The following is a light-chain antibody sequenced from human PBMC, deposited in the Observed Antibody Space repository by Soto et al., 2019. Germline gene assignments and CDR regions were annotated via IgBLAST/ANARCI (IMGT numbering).Light chain of an antibody. Sequence: EIVLTQSPGTLSLSPGERATLSCRASQRVGSSDLAWYQQKPARAPRLLIFGASNRAAGIPDRFSGSGSGTDFTLTISRLQPEDFAVYYCQQYVTSPWTFGQGTKVEI. V-gene: IGKV3-20*01. CDR3: QQYVTSPWT. J-gene: IGKJ1*01. CDR1: QRVGSSD. CDR2: GAS.